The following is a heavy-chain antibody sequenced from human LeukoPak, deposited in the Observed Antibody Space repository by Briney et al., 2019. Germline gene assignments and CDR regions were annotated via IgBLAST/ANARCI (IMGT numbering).Heavy chain of an antibody. CDR3: VKDLGYGDGLWASPFDY. J-gene: IGHJ4*02. Sequence: PGGSLRLSCAASGFTFSSYAMHWVRQAPGKGLEYVSAISIYGGSTYYADSVKGRFTISRDNSKNTLYLQMSSLRSEDTAVYYCVKDLGYGDGLWASPFDYWGQGTLVTASS. V-gene: IGHV3-64D*06. CDR1: GFTFSSYA. D-gene: IGHD4-17*01. CDR2: ISIYGGST.